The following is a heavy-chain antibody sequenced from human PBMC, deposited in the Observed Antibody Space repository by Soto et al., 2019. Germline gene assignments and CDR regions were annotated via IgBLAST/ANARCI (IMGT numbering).Heavy chain of an antibody. CDR3: ARHSGYDTYYFDY. V-gene: IGHV4-39*01. CDR2: IYYSGST. CDR1: GGSISSSSYY. J-gene: IGHJ4*02. Sequence: SETLSLTCTVSGGSISSSSYYWGWIRQPPGKGLEWIGSIYYSGSTYYNPSLKSRVTISVDTSKNQFSLKLSSVTAADTAVYYCARHSGYDTYYFDYWGQGTLVTVSS. D-gene: IGHD5-12*01.